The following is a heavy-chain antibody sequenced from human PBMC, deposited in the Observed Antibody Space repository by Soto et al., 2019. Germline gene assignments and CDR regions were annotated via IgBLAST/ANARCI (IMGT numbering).Heavy chain of an antibody. CDR3: ARTRLFGGTYYYYYYMDV. V-gene: IGHV4-39*01. CDR1: GGSISSVHYY. CDR2: IYYSGGT. Sequence: KSSETLSLTCTVSGGSISSVHYYWGWIRQPPGKGLEWIGTIYYSGGTYYNPSPKSRVTISLDTSRSQFSLKLTSVTAADTAVYYCARTRLFGGTYYYYYYMDVWGNGTTVTVSS. J-gene: IGHJ6*03. D-gene: IGHD3-16*01.